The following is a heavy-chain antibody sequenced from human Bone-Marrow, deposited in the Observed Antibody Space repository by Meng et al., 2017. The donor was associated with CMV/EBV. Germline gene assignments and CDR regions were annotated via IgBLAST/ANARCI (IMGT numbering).Heavy chain of an antibody. CDR1: GSTFSSYG. CDR2: ISSSSSTI. Sequence: GGSLRLSCAASGSTFSSYGMNWVRQAPGKGLEWVSYISSSSSTIYYADSVKGRFTISRDNAKNSLYLQMNSLRAEDTAVYYCARDIIAKVLRYFDWPTPFDYWGQGTLVTVSS. V-gene: IGHV3-48*04. J-gene: IGHJ4*02. CDR3: ARDIIAKVLRYFDWPTPFDY. D-gene: IGHD3-9*01.